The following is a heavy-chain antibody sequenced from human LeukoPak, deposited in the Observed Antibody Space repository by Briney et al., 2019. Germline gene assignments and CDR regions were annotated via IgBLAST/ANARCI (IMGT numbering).Heavy chain of an antibody. CDR2: IYPDDSNT. CDR3: RRQLATGAIIELFLWDY. V-gene: IGHV5-51*01. CDR1: GYSSTDYW. D-gene: IGHD3-10*01. J-gene: IGHJ4*02. Sequence: AESLQIPCQGSGYSSTDYWIGWVRQMPGKGLEWMGSIYPDDSNTRYSPSFQGQITISADKSISTAYLQLSSLKASDTARYYCRRQLATGAIIELFLWDYWGQETLVTVSS.